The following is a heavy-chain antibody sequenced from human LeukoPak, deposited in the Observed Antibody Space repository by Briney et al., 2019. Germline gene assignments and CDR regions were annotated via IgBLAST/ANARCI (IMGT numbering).Heavy chain of an antibody. Sequence: ASVTVSCTASGYILTSYYLHWVRQAPGQGLEWMAIINPSGGSTSHAQKFQGRVTMTRDTSASTVYMELSSLRSEDTAVYYCASVYKYGMDVWGQGTTVTVSS. CDR3: ASVYKYGMDV. CDR2: INPSGGST. V-gene: IGHV1-46*01. CDR1: GYILTSYY. J-gene: IGHJ6*02.